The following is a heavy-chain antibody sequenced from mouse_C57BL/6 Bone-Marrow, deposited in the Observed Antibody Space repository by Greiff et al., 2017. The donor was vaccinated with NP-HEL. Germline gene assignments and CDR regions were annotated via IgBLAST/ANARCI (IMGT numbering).Heavy chain of an antibody. D-gene: IGHD4-1*01. CDR2: INPSSGYT. CDR3: ARSWEGY. CDR1: GYTFTSYT. J-gene: IGHJ2*01. Sequence: QVQLKQSGAELARPGASVKMSCKASGYTFTSYTMHCVKQRPGQGLEWIGYINPSSGYTKYNQKFKDKATLTADKSSSTAYMQLSSLTSEDSAVYYCARSWEGYWGQGTTLTVSS. V-gene: IGHV1-4*01.